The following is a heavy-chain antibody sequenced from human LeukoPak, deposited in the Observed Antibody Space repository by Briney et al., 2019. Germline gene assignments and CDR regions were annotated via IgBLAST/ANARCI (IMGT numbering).Heavy chain of an antibody. J-gene: IGHJ6*03. Sequence: GGSLRLSCAASGFTFGNAWMTWVRQAPGKGLEWVSVIYSGGSTYYADSVKGRFTISRDNSKNTLYLQMNSLRAEDTAVYYCARDGRDSSSWPYYYYYMDVWGKGTTVTISS. D-gene: IGHD6-13*01. CDR3: ARDGRDSSSWPYYYYYMDV. V-gene: IGHV3-66*01. CDR2: IYSGGST. CDR1: GFTFGNAW.